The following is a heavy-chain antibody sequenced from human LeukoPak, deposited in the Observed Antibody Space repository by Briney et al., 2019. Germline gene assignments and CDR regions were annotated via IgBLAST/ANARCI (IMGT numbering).Heavy chain of an antibody. Sequence: GGSLRPSCAASAFTFSIYWMSSVRQAPGKWLEWVSNIKQDGSEKYYVDSVKGRITISNDNANNSLYLQMNSLRAEDTAVYYCARTTRIVGAPKGFDYWGQGTLVTVSS. V-gene: IGHV3-7*01. J-gene: IGHJ4*02. D-gene: IGHD1-26*01. CDR2: IKQDGSEK. CDR3: ARTTRIVGAPKGFDY. CDR1: AFTFSIYW.